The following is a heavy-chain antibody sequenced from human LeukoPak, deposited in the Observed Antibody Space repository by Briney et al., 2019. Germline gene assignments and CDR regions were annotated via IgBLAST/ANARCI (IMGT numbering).Heavy chain of an antibody. D-gene: IGHD3-10*01. V-gene: IGHV3-23*01. CDR1: GFTFATYG. CDR2: AGDSAATT. J-gene: IGHJ3*01. CDR3: AKDSFTVVRGVGSDDGFAV. Sequence: AGGSLRLSCAASGFTFATYGMSWVRQAPGKGLEWVSVAGDSAATTHYADSVKGRFFISRDNSKNTVHLQMNNLRAEDTAVYYCAKDSFTVVRGVGSDDGFAVWGQGTMVIASS.